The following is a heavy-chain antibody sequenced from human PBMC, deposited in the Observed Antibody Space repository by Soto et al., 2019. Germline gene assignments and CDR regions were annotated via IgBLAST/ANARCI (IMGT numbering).Heavy chain of an antibody. J-gene: IGHJ4*02. CDR2: IHNGGST. D-gene: IGHD3-22*01. CDR3: VSPEGYYDSSGYTLAY. V-gene: IGHV4-4*08. CDR1: GGSISDHY. Sequence: SETLSLTCTVSGGSISDHYYMWIRQSPGKGLEYIGYIHNGGSTNYNPSLKSRVTLSINTSKNQFSLKLNSVTAADTAVYYCVSPEGYYDSSGYTLAYWGQGTLVTVSS.